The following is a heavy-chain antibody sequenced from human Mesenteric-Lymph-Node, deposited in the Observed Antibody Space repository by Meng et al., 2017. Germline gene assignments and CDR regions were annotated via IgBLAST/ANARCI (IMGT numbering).Heavy chain of an antibody. CDR2: IDHSGST. CDR1: RRFVSSGGFY. D-gene: IGHD4-17*01. CDR3: ARANYGDYNWFDY. V-gene: IGHV4-31*03. J-gene: IGHJ5*01. Sequence: SGSGPVRLSPPLPLPCTSSRRFVSSGGFYWSWSRQPPGKGLEWIGYIDHSGSTYSNPSLKSRVAISIDTSKNQFSLKLTSVTAADTAVYFCARANYGDYNWFDYWGQGTLVTVSS.